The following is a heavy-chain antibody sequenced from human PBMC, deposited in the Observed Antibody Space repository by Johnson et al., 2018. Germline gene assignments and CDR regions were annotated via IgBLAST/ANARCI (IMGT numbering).Heavy chain of an antibody. D-gene: IGHD3-22*01. CDR2: INPSGGST. Sequence: QVQLVESGAEVKKPGASVKVSCKTSGYIFTNSYIHWVRQAPGQGLEWMGIINPSGGSTTYAQRFQGRVTMTRDTSTGTAYMEVSRLTSEDTAMYYCARVKDVHYSDGYDAFDVWGQGTMVTVSS. CDR3: ARVKDVHYSDGYDAFDV. CDR1: GYIFTNSY. J-gene: IGHJ3*01. V-gene: IGHV1-46*01.